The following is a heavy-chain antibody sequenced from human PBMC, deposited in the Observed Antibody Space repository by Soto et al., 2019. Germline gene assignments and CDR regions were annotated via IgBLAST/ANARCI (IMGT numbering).Heavy chain of an antibody. CDR1: GYTFTSYG. J-gene: IGHJ6*02. Sequence: ASVKVSCKASGYTFTSYGISWVQQAPGQGLEWMGWISAYNGNTNYAQKLQGRVTMTTDTSTSTAYMELRSLRSDDTAVYYCARVFDSSGYYYVHSDYYYGMDVWGQGTTVTVSS. V-gene: IGHV1-18*01. D-gene: IGHD3-22*01. CDR2: ISAYNGNT. CDR3: ARVFDSSGYYYVHSDYYYGMDV.